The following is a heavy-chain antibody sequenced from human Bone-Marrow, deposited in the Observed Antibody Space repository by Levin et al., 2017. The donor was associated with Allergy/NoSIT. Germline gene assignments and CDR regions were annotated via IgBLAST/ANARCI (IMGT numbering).Heavy chain of an antibody. CDR2: IYYSGST. Sequence: SETLSLTCTVSGGSISSSSYYWGWIRQPPGKGLEWIGSIYYSGSTYYNPSLKSRVTISVDTSKNQFSLKLSSVTAADTAVYYCASYPKEYCSSTSGPNWFDPWGQGTLVTVSS. J-gene: IGHJ5*02. CDR1: GGSISSSSYY. D-gene: IGHD2-2*01. V-gene: IGHV4-39*01. CDR3: ASYPKEYCSSTSGPNWFDP.